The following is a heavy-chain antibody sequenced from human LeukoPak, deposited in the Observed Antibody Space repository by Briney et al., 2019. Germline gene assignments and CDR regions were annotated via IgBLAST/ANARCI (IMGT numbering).Heavy chain of an antibody. CDR2: ISSSSSTI. CDR3: ARKGKSSGCDY. CDR1: GFTFSSYS. V-gene: IGHV3-48*01. D-gene: IGHD6-19*01. J-gene: IGHJ4*02. Sequence: GGSLRLSCAASGFTFSSYSMNWVRQAPGKGLEWVSYISSSSSTIYYADSVKGRFTISRDNAKNSLYLQMNSLRAEDTAVYYCARKGKSSGCDYWGQGTLVTVSS.